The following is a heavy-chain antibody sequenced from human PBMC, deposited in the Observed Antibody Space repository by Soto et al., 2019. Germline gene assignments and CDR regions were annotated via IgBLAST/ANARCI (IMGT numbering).Heavy chain of an antibody. J-gene: IGHJ4*02. CDR2: ISYDGSNK. CDR1: GFTFSSYG. CDR3: AKDTFLWFGELVDY. D-gene: IGHD3-10*01. Sequence: QVQLVESGGGVVQPGRSLRLSCAASGFTFSSYGMHWVRQAPGKGLEWVAVISYDGSNKYYADSVKGRFTISRDNSKNTLYLLMNSLRAEDTAVYYCAKDTFLWFGELVDYWGQGTLVTVSS. V-gene: IGHV3-30*18.